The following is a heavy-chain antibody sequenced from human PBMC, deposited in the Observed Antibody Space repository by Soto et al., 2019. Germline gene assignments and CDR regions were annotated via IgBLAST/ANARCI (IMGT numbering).Heavy chain of an antibody. V-gene: IGHV1-18*01. Sequence: ASLKVSCKSSGYTFTSYGISWVRQAPGQGLEWMGWISAYNGNTNYAQKLQGRVTMTTDTSTSTAYMELRSLRSDDTAVYYCARDSVVVPAAQNLFDPWGQGTLVTVS. CDR3: ARDSVVVPAAQNLFDP. CDR1: GYTFTSYG. D-gene: IGHD2-2*01. J-gene: IGHJ5*02. CDR2: ISAYNGNT.